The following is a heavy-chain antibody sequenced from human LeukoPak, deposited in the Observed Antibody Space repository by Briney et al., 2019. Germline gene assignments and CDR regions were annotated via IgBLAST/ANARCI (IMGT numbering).Heavy chain of an antibody. V-gene: IGHV4-59*11. J-gene: IGHJ4*02. CDR1: GGSISNHY. CDR2: IYYSGST. CDR3: ARVGCSSTSCCRAFDY. Sequence: SETLSLTCTVSGGSISNHYWSCIRQPPGKGVEWIGYIYYSGSTNYNPSLKSRVTISVDTSKNQFSLKLSSVTAADTAVYYCARVGCSSTSCCRAFDYWGQGTLVTVSS. D-gene: IGHD2-2*01.